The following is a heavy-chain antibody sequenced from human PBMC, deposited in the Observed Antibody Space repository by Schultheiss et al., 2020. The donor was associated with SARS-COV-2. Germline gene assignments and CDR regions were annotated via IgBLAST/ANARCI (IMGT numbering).Heavy chain of an antibody. CDR2: IYTSGNT. Sequence: SETLSLTCAVYGGSFSGYYWSWIRQPPGKGLEWIGRIYTSGNTNYNPSLKSRVTISVETSKNQFSLKVRSVTAADTAVFYCARLDYYDTSGHIDSWGQGTLVTVSS. V-gene: IGHV4-34*01. J-gene: IGHJ4*02. D-gene: IGHD3-22*01. CDR1: GGSFSGYY. CDR3: ARLDYYDTSGHIDS.